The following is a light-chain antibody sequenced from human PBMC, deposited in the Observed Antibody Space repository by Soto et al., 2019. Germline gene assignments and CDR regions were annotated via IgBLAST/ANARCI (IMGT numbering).Light chain of an antibody. CDR3: QRYKSAPWT. CDR2: AAS. CDR1: KGISNY. V-gene: IGKV1-27*01. Sequence: DIQMTQSPSSLSASVGDRVTITCRASKGISNYLAWYQQKPGKVPKLLIYAASTLQSGVPSRFSGSGSGTDFTLTISSLQPEAVATYYCQRYKSAPWTFGQGTKVEIK. J-gene: IGKJ1*01.